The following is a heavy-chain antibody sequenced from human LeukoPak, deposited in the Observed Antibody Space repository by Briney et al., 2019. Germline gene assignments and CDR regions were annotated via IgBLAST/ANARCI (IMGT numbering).Heavy chain of an antibody. D-gene: IGHD3-9*01. CDR3: AREGPLRYFDWLLYGGGYYFDY. J-gene: IGHJ4*02. Sequence: ASVKVSCKASGYTFTNYYTHWVRQAPGQGLEWMGIINPRSGSTNYAQRFQGRVTMTTDTSTSTAYMELRSLRSDDTAVYYCAREGPLRYFDWLLYGGGYYFDYWGQGTLVTVSS. V-gene: IGHV1-46*01. CDR1: GYTFTNYY. CDR2: INPRSGST.